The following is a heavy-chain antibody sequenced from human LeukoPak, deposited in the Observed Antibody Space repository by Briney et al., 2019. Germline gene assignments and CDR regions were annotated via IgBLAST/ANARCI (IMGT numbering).Heavy chain of an antibody. D-gene: IGHD3-10*01. Sequence: GGSLRLSCAASGFTFSSYSMNWVRQAPGKGLEWVSAISGSGGSTYYADSVKGRFTISRDNSKNTLYLQMNSLRAEDTAVYYCAKGHGSGSYYNVGAFDIWGQGTMVTVSS. CDR2: ISGSGGST. V-gene: IGHV3-23*01. J-gene: IGHJ3*02. CDR3: AKGHGSGSYYNVGAFDI. CDR1: GFTFSSYS.